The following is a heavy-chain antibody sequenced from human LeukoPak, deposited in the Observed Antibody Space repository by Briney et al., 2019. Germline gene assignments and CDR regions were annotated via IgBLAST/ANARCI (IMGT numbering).Heavy chain of an antibody. V-gene: IGHV4-59*08. J-gene: IGHJ3*02. Sequence: SETLSLTCTVSGGSISGYSWTWIRQPPGQGLEWIGYFHNSRTTSYNPSLTGRVIISVDTAMDQISLKLNSVTAADTAVYYCARHTKVGSKPDAFDIWGQGTMVTVSS. CDR3: ARHTKVGSKPDAFDI. CDR1: GGSISGYS. CDR2: FHNSRTT. D-gene: IGHD1-26*01.